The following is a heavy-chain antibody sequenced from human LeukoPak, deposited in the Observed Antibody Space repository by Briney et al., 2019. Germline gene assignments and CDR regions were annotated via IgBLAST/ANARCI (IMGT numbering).Heavy chain of an antibody. Sequence: VSVKVSCKASGYTFTSYAIHWVRQAPGQRLEWMGWISAGNGNTKYSQNFQGRVTFISNTSATTAFMELSSLRSEDTAVYYCAREPGYDSSGYHCDYWGQGTLVTVSS. V-gene: IGHV1-3*01. CDR2: ISAGNGNT. D-gene: IGHD3-22*01. CDR1: GYTFTSYA. J-gene: IGHJ4*02. CDR3: AREPGYDSSGYHCDY.